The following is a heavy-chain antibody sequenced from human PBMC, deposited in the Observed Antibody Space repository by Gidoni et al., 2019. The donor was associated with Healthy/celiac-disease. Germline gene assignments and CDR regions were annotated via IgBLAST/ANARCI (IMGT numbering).Heavy chain of an antibody. Sequence: EVQLLESGGGLVQPGGSLRLSCAASGFPFSRYAMSWVRQAPGKGLEWVSAISGSGGSTYYADSVKGRFTISRDNSKNTLYLQMNSLRAEDTAVYYCAKDENGEVGGVYYYYMDVWGKGTTVTVSS. V-gene: IGHV3-23*01. CDR2: ISGSGGST. CDR3: AKDENGEVGGVYYYYMDV. D-gene: IGHD3-16*01. CDR1: GFPFSRYA. J-gene: IGHJ6*03.